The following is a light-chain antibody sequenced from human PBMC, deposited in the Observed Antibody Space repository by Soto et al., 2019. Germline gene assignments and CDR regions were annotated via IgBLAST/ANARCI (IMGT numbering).Light chain of an antibody. CDR2: KAS. CDR3: QHYNSYSEA. CDR1: QTISSW. V-gene: IGKV1-5*03. J-gene: IGKJ1*01. Sequence: DIQMTQSPSTLSGSVGDRVTITCRASQTISSWLAWYQQKPGEAPKLLIYKASTLKSGVPSRFSGSGSGTEFTLTISSLQPDDFATYYCQHYNSYSEAFGQGTMVDI.